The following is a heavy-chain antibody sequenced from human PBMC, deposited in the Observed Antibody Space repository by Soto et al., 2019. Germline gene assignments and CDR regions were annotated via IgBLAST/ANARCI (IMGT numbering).Heavy chain of an antibody. CDR1: GFTFSTYG. CDR2: IWFDGSDK. J-gene: IGHJ3*02. V-gene: IGHV3-33*01. Sequence: QVQLVESGGGVVQPGRSLRLSCAASGFTFSTYGMHWVRQAPGKGLEWVALIWFDGSDKYYTESVKGRFTISRDNDRSTLDLQMNSLRAEDTAVYYCARLNFSAASCYWVGAFDIRGQGTMVTVTS. CDR3: ARLNFSAASCYWVGAFDI. D-gene: IGHD2-2*01.